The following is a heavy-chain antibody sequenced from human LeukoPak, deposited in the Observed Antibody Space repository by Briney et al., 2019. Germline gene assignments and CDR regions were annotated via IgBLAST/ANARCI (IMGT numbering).Heavy chain of an antibody. V-gene: IGHV4-39*01. CDR1: SGSISSTNYY. Sequence: PSETLSLTCIVSSGSISSTNYYWGWIRQPPGKGLEWMGSIYYSGSTYYNPSLQSRFTISVDTSKNQFSLKLSSVTAADTAVYYCARRSTNQLGAWYFDLWGRGTLVTVSS. CDR2: IYYSGST. J-gene: IGHJ2*01. CDR3: ARRSTNQLGAWYFDL. D-gene: IGHD7-27*01.